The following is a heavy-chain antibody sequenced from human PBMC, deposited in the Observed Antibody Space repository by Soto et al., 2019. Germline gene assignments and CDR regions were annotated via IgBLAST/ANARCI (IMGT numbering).Heavy chain of an antibody. CDR2: ISGIDGST. V-gene: IGHV3-23*01. CDR1: GFTFSSYA. CDR3: ARRSSSWYFDY. J-gene: IGHJ4*02. Sequence: EVQLLESGGGLVQPGGSLRLSCAASGFTFSSYAMTWVRQAPGKGLEWVSVISGIDGSTYYADSVKGRFTFSRDNSKNTLNLQMNSLRAEDTAVYYCARRSSSWYFDYWGQGTLVTVSS. D-gene: IGHD6-13*01.